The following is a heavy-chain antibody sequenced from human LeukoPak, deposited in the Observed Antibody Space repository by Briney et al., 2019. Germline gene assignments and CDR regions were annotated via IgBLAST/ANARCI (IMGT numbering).Heavy chain of an antibody. CDR3: ARGSNYQLPLDQ. J-gene: IGHJ4*02. CDR2: IIPILGRA. V-gene: IGHV1-69*04. Sequence: ASVKVSCKASGGTFSNYAISWVRQAPGQGLEWMGRIIPILGRATYAPKFQGTVTMTADISTTTAFMELGRLRSEDTALYFCARGSNYQLPLDQWGQGTLVTVSS. D-gene: IGHD2-2*01. CDR1: GGTFSNYA.